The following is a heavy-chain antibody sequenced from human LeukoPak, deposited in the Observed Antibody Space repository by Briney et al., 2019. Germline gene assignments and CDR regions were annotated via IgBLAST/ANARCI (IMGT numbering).Heavy chain of an antibody. CDR1: GYTFTGYY. D-gene: IGHD3-9*01. CDR2: INPNSGGT. CDR3: ARMPNYDILTGLNWFDP. Sequence: ASVKVSCKASGYTFTGYYMHWVRQAPGQGLEWMGWINPNSGGTNYAQKFQGRVTMTRDTSISTAYMELSRLRSDDTAVYYCARMPNYDILTGLNWFDPWGQGTLVTVSS. J-gene: IGHJ5*02. V-gene: IGHV1-2*02.